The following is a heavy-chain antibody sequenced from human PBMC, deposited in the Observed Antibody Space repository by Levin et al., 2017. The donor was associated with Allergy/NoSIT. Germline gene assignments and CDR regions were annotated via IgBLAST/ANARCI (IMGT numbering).Heavy chain of an antibody. D-gene: IGHD7-27*01. J-gene: IGHJ6*02. V-gene: IGHV4-59*01. CDR2: IYYSGST. Sequence: SQTLSLTCTVSGGSISGYYWSWIRQPPGKGLEWIGYIYYSGSTKYNPSLKSRVTISVDTSKNQFSLKLNSVTAADTAVYYCARDRTITKTGETYFYGMDVWGQGTTVTVSS. CDR1: GGSISGYY. CDR3: ARDRTITKTGETYFYGMDV.